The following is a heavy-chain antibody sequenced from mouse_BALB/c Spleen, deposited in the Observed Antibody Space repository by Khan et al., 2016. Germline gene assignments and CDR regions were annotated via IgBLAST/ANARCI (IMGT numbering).Heavy chain of an antibody. D-gene: IGHD1-1*02. CDR2: INPNTGGT. CDR1: GYTFTDYN. CDR3: GRGHYARFAY. J-gene: IGHJ3*01. V-gene: IGHV1-18*01. Sequence: VQLQQSGPELVKPGASVKIPCKASGYTFTDYNMDWVKQSHGKSLEWIGDINPNTGGTLYNQTFKGNGTVTVDKSSSTAYMELRSLTAEDTADYNGGRGHYARFAYWGQGTLVTVSA.